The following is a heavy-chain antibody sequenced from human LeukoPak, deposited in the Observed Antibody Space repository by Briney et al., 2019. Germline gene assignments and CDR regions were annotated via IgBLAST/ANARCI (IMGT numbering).Heavy chain of an antibody. CDR3: AREEGLRGSMDV. CDR1: GGTFSSYA. V-gene: IGHV1-69*13. D-gene: IGHD3-16*01. Sequence: SVKVSCKASGGTFSSYAISWVRQAPGQGLELMGGIIPIFGTANYAQKFQGRVTITADESTSTAYMELSSLRSEDMAVYYCAREEGLRGSMDVWGKGTTVTVSS. CDR2: IIPIFGTA. J-gene: IGHJ6*03.